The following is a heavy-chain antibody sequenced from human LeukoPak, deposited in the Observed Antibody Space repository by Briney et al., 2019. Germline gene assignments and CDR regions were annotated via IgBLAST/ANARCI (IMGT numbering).Heavy chain of an antibody. D-gene: IGHD2-21*01. CDR3: ARAGDTTPYYYYYMDV. V-gene: IGHV3-20*04. Sequence: GGSLRLSCAASGFGFDDYSMNWVRQAPGKGLEWVAGLDWNGGGTGYVDSVKGRFTISRDNAKKSLYLQMDSLRGEDTALYFCARAGDTTPYYYYYMDVWGKGTTVIVSS. CDR2: LDWNGGGT. J-gene: IGHJ6*03. CDR1: GFGFDDYS.